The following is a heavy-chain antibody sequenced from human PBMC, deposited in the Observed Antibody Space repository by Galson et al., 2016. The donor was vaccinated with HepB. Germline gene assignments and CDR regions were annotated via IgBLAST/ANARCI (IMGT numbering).Heavy chain of an antibody. V-gene: IGHV3-74*01. D-gene: IGHD1-14*01. CDR2: IKGDGSYT. CDR3: VRDGDHRNFDH. J-gene: IGHJ4*02. Sequence: SLRLSCAASGLTFSRYWMHWVRQAPGMGLVWVSRIKGDGSYTNYADSVKGRFTISRDNAKNTLYLQMNNLRGEDTAVYYCVRDGDHRNFDHWGQGTLATVSS. CDR1: GLTFSRYW.